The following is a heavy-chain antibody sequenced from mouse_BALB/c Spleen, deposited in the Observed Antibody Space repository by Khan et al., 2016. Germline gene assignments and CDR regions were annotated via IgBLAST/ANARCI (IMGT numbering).Heavy chain of an antibody. CDR2: IYPGDGDT. J-gene: IGHJ3*01. CDR1: GYAFSSYW. V-gene: IGHV1-80*01. CDR3: ARGTPLAN. Sequence: QVRLQQSGAELVRPGSSVKISCKASGYAFSSYWMNWVKQRPGQGLEWIGQIYPGDGDTHYSGKFKGKVILTADKSSSTAYMQLSSLTSEDSAVYFCARGTPLANWGQGTLVTVSA.